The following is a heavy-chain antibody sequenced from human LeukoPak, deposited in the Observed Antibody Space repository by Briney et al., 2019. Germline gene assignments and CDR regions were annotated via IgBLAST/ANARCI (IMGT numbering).Heavy chain of an antibody. CDR1: GFTFSSYW. V-gene: IGHV3-7*01. CDR3: ARDLGYSSSWYVDY. J-gene: IGHJ4*02. CDR2: IKQDGSEK. D-gene: IGHD6-13*01. Sequence: GGSLRLSCAASGFTFSSYWMSWVRQAPGKGLEWVANIKQDGSEKYYVDSVKGRFTISRDNAKNSLYLQMNSLRAEDTAVYYCARDLGYSSSWYVDYWGQGTLVTVSS.